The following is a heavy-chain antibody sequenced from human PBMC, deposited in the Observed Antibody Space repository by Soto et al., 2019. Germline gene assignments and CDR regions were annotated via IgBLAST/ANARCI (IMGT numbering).Heavy chain of an antibody. D-gene: IGHD2-8*01. CDR1: GGSISSYY. CDR3: ARIPGYCTNGVCYTKWNWFDP. J-gene: IGHJ5*02. V-gene: IGHV4-59*01. CDR2: IYYSGST. Sequence: LSLTCTVSGGSISSYYWSWIRQPPGKGLEWIGYIYYSGSTNYNPSLKSRVTISVDTSKNQFSLKLSSVTAADTAVYYCARIPGYCTNGVCYTKWNWFDPWGQGTLVTVS.